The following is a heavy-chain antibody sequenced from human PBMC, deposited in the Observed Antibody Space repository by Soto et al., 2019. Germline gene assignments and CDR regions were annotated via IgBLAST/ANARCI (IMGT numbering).Heavy chain of an antibody. CDR3: ARDPGDLYYGMDV. V-gene: IGHV6-1*01. D-gene: IGHD3-10*01. Sequence: SQTLSLTCAISGDSVSSNSAAWDWIRQSPSRGLEWLGRTYYRSKWYNDYAVSVKSRIIINSDTSKNQFSLHLNSVTPEDTAVYYCARDPGDLYYGMDVWGQGTKVTVSS. J-gene: IGHJ6*02. CDR1: GDSVSSNSAA. CDR2: TYYRSKWYN.